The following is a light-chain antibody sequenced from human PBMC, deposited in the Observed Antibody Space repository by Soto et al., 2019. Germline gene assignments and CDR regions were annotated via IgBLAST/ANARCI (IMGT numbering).Light chain of an antibody. CDR2: EAS. CDR1: QGIRHY. CDR3: QHYNSYSEA. Sequence: DIQMTQSPSSLSASVGDRVTITCRASQGIRHYLAWYQQKPGKVPKLLIYEASNLQSGVPSRFSGSGSGTEFTLTISSLQPDDFATYYCQHYNSYSEAFGQGTKVDI. J-gene: IGKJ1*01. V-gene: IGKV1-27*01.